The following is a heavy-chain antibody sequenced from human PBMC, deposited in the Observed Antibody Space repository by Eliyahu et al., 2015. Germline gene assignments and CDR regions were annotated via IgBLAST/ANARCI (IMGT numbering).Heavy chain of an antibody. V-gene: IGHV1-69*01. J-gene: IGHJ4*02. CDR1: GGXFXSXA. CDR2: IIPIFGTA. Sequence: QVQLVQSGAEVKKPGSSVXVSCKASGGXFXSXAISWVRQAPGQGLEWMGGIIPIFGTANYAQKFQGRVTITADESTSTAYMELSSLRSEDTAVYYCARDQRTGLGGVIVHYWGQGTLVTVSS. CDR3: ARDQRTGLGGVIVHY. D-gene: IGHD3-16*02.